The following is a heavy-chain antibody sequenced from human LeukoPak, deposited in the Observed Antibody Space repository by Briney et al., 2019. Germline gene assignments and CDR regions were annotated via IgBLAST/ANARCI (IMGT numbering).Heavy chain of an antibody. CDR3: ARRLPGQNFDY. Sequence: GGSLRLSCAASGFTFSSYEMNWVRQAPGKGLEWVSYISSSGSTIYYADSVKGRFTISRDNAKNSLYLQMNSLRAEDTAVYYCARRLPGQNFDYWGQGTLVTVSS. V-gene: IGHV3-48*03. D-gene: IGHD5-12*01. CDR1: GFTFSSYE. CDR2: ISSSGSTI. J-gene: IGHJ4*02.